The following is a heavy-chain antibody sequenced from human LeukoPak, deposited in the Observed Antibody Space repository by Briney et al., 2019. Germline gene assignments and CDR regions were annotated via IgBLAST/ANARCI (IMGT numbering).Heavy chain of an antibody. J-gene: IGHJ4*02. D-gene: IGHD3-10*01. CDR1: GFTFSNYW. Sequence: GGSLRLSCAASGFTFSNYWMTWVRQAPGKGLEWVANIKQDGSERDYVDSVKGRFAISRDDAKNSLYLQMNSLRAEDTAVYYCARGITMANWGQGTLVTVSS. CDR3: ARGITMAN. CDR2: IKQDGSER. V-gene: IGHV3-7*04.